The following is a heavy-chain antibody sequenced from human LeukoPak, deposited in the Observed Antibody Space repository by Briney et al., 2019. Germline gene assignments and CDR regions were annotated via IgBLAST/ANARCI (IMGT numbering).Heavy chain of an antibody. CDR1: GFTFNNAW. J-gene: IGHJ3*01. CDR3: TRDWYHAFDF. CDR2: IKKRGDGGTT. Sequence: GGSLRLSCAASGFTFNNAWMNWVRQAPGKGLEWVGRIKKRGDGGTTDYAAPVKDRFIISRDDSQDTLYLQMNTLKPEDTAVYYCTRDWYHAFDFWGQGTVVTVSS. D-gene: IGHD3-9*01. V-gene: IGHV3-15*07.